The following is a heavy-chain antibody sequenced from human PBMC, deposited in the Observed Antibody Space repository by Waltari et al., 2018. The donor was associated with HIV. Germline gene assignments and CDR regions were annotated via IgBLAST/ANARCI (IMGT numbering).Heavy chain of an antibody. Sequence: QVQLQESGPGLVKPSGTLSLTCAVSGGSISSSHWWSWVRQTPGKVLEWIGEIYHSGNTNYNPSLESRVTISVDKSKNQFSLKLRSVTAADTAVYYCARESMITPYYFDNWGQGTLVTVSS. CDR3: ARESMITPYYFDN. CDR1: GGSISSSHW. CDR2: IYHSGNT. V-gene: IGHV4-4*02. J-gene: IGHJ4*02. D-gene: IGHD1-20*01.